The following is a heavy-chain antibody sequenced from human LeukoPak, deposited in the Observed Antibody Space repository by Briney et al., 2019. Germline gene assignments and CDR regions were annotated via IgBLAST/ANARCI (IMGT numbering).Heavy chain of an antibody. CDR1: GYTFTSYA. CDR3: ARGRDIVVVVADTDHDAFDI. CDR2: INAGNGNT. D-gene: IGHD2-15*01. V-gene: IGHV1-3*01. Sequence: GASVKVSCKASGYTFTSYAMHWVRQAPGQRLEWMGWINAGNGNTKYSQKFQGRVTITRDTSASTAYMELSSLRSEDTAVYYCARGRDIVVVVADTDHDAFDIWGQGTMVTVSS. J-gene: IGHJ3*02.